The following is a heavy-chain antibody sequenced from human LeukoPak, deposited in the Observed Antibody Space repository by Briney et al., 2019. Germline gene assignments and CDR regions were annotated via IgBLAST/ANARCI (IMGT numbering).Heavy chain of an antibody. CDR1: GGSIRNYY. Sequence: SETLSLTCAVSGGSIRNYYWSWIRQSPGKGLEWIGHIHYSGSTNYNPSLKSRVTISIDTSKNQFSLKLSSVTASDTAVYYCARVDFSSWSGHGFDYWGQGTLVTVSS. CDR2: IHYSGST. D-gene: IGHD2-15*01. J-gene: IGHJ4*02. V-gene: IGHV4-59*08. CDR3: ARVDFSSWSGHGFDY.